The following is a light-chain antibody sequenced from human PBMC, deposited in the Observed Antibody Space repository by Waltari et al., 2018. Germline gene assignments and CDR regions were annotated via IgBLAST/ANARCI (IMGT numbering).Light chain of an antibody. CDR2: QDT. CDR1: NLGAKY. J-gene: IGLJ2*01. Sequence: SYELTQPPSVSVSPGQTASITCYGDNLGAKYACCYQQKPGQSPVMVIYQDTKRPSGITERFSGSNSGNTATLTISGTQAMDEADYYCQAWDSSTVVFGGGTKLTVL. CDR3: QAWDSSTVV. V-gene: IGLV3-1*01.